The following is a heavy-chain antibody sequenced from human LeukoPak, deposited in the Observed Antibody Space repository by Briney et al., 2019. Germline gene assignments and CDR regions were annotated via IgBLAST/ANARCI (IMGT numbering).Heavy chain of an antibody. CDR1: GYTFTSYY. J-gene: IGHJ6*02. D-gene: IGHD3-3*01. Sequence: ASVKVSCKASGYTFTSYYMHWVRQAPGQGLEWMGIINPSGGSTSYAQKFQGRVTMTRDTSTSTVYMELSSLRSEDTAVYYCAGVNGVVNQYYYYYGMDVWGQGTTVTVSS. CDR2: INPSGGST. V-gene: IGHV1-46*01. CDR3: AGVNGVVNQYYYYYGMDV.